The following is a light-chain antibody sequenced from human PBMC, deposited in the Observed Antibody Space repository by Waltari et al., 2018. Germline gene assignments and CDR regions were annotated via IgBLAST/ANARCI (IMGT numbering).Light chain of an antibody. CDR1: QNVLYSSNNKND. CDR3: QQYYGTPPT. CDR2: GAS. V-gene: IGKV4-1*01. Sequence: DIVMTQSPDSLAVSLGERATINCKSSQNVLYSSNNKNDLAWYQQKPGKPPKLLIYGASTREAGVPDRFSGSGSGTDFTLTISSLQAEDVAVYYCQQYYGTPPTFGQGTKVEIK. J-gene: IGKJ1*01.